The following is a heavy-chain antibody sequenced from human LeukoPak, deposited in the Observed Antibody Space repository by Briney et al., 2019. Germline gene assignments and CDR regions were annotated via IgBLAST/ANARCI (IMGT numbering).Heavy chain of an antibody. Sequence: SGTLSLTCTVSGGSISSYYWSWIRQPPGKGLEWIGYIYYSGSTNYNPSLKSRVTISVDTSKNQFSLKLSSVTAADTAVYYCARVGYCSGGSCALDYWGQGTLVTVSS. CDR1: GGSISSYY. CDR3: ARVGYCSGGSCALDY. D-gene: IGHD2-15*01. CDR2: IYYSGST. V-gene: IGHV4-59*01. J-gene: IGHJ4*02.